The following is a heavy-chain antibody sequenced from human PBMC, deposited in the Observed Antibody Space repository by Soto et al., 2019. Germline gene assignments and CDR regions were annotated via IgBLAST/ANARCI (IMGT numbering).Heavy chain of an antibody. V-gene: IGHV4-61*05. CDR2: IYYSGST. CDR3: ARRGGWEYYYDYYGLDV. Sequence: SETLSLTCTVSGDSISSSGYYWSWIRQHPGKGLEWIGYIYYSGSTNYNPSLKSRVTISVDTSKNQFSLKLSSVTAADTAVYYCARRGGWEYYYDYYGLDVWGQGTTVTVSS. J-gene: IGHJ6*02. D-gene: IGHD5-12*01. CDR1: GDSISSSGYY.